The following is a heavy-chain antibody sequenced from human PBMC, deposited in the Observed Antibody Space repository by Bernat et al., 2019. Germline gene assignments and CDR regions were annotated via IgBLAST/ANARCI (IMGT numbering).Heavy chain of an antibody. J-gene: IGHJ4*02. D-gene: IGHD3-3*01. Sequence: QVQLVESGGGVVQPGRSLRLSCAASGFTFSSYGMHWVRQAPGKGLEWVAVISYDGSNKYYADSVKGRFTISSDNSKNTLYLQMNSLRAEDTAVYYCAKSRDDFWSGYTVFDYWGQGTLVTVSS. CDR3: AKSRDDFWSGYTVFDY. CDR1: GFTFSSYG. CDR2: ISYDGSNK. V-gene: IGHV3-30*18.